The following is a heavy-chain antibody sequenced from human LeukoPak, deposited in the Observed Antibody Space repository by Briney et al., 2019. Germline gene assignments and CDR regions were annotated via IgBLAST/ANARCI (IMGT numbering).Heavy chain of an antibody. D-gene: IGHD6-13*01. V-gene: IGHV3-21*01. CDR3: ARDRIAAAEVYYYMDV. Sequence: GGSLRLSCAASGFTFSSYSMNWVRQAPGKGLEWVSSISSSSSYIYYADSVKGRFTISRDNAKNSLYLQMNSLRAEDTAVYYCARDRIAAAEVYYYMDVWGKGTTVTISS. CDR1: GFTFSSYS. J-gene: IGHJ6*03. CDR2: ISSSSSYI.